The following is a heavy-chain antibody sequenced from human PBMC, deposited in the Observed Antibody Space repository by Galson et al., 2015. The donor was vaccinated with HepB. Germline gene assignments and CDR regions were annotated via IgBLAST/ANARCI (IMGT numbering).Heavy chain of an antibody. Sequence: SLRPSCAASGFTFSNYAMNWVRQAPGKGLEWVSYINTISITKYYADSVKGRFTISRDNAKNSLFLQMSSLRDEDTAVYYCARGRLNGDLNYWGQGTMVTVSS. CDR3: ARGRLNGDLNY. CDR2: INTISITK. V-gene: IGHV3-48*02. CDR1: GFTFSNYA. J-gene: IGHJ4*02. D-gene: IGHD7-27*01.